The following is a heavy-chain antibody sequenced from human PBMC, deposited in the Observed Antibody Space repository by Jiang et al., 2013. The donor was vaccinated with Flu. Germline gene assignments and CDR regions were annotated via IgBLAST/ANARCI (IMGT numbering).Heavy chain of an antibody. D-gene: IGHD3-16*02. Sequence: GPGLVKPSGTLSLTCAVSGGSISSSNWWSWVRQPPGKGLEWIGEIYHSGSTNYNPSLKSRVTISVDKSKNQFSLKLSSVTAADTAVYYCARNTGEISGIDGMDVWGQGTTVTVSS. V-gene: IGHV4-4*02. CDR3: ARNTGEISGIDGMDV. CDR1: GGSISSSNW. J-gene: IGHJ6*02. CDR2: IYHSGST.